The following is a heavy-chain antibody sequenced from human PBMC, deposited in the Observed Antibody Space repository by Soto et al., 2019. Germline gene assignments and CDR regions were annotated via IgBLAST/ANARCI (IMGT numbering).Heavy chain of an antibody. V-gene: IGHV3-33*01. CDR2: IWYDGNNE. J-gene: IGHJ4*02. D-gene: IGHD5-18*01. CDR1: GFAFSTYG. Sequence: QVQLVESGGGVVQPGRSLRLSFAASGFAFSTYGMHWVRQAPGKGLEWVAVIWYDGNNEYYADSVKGRFTISRDNSKNTLYLQINSLRAEDTAVYYCASGRGHSYGSFDYWGQGTLVTVSS. CDR3: ASGRGHSYGSFDY.